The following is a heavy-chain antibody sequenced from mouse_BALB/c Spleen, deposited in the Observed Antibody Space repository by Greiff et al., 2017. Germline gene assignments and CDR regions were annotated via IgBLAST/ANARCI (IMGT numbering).Heavy chain of an antibody. CDR1: GYTFTDYE. D-gene: IGHD2-14*01. J-gene: IGHJ2*01. V-gene: IGHV1-15*01. CDR2: IDPETGGT. CDR3: TRSGYRVDY. Sequence: VQLQQSGAELVRPGASVTLSCKASGYTFTDYEMHWVKQTPVHGLEWIGAIDPETGGTAYNQKFKGKATLTADKSSSTAYMELRSLTSEDSAVYYCTRSGYRVDYWGQGTTLTVSS.